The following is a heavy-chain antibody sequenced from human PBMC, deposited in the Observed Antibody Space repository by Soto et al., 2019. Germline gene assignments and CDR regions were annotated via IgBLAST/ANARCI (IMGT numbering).Heavy chain of an antibody. D-gene: IGHD3-22*01. CDR1: GFSLSAYGVR. CDR3: AQTTDSSGFLTY. V-gene: IGHV2-5*01. Sequence: SGPTLVNPTQTLTLTCSFSGFSLSAYGVRVIWFRQPPGETLEWLALIHWNDDKRYSPYLKSRLTITKDTSKNQVVLTLTTLDPLDTGTYFCAQTTDSSGFLTYWGQGILVTVSA. J-gene: IGHJ4*02. CDR2: IHWNDDK.